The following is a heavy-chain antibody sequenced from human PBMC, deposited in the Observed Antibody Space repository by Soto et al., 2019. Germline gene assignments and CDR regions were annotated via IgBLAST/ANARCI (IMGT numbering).Heavy chain of an antibody. J-gene: IGHJ4*02. V-gene: IGHV2-5*02. CDR3: AYRPGFSMGFDY. D-gene: IGHD3-10*01. CDR1: GFSLSTYGVG. CDR2: IYWDDDK. Sequence: SGPTLVNPTQTLTLTCTFSGFSLSTYGVGVAWVRQPPGKALEWLALIYWDDDKRYSPSLETRLTVTKDTAKNRVILTMTNMHPVDTGTYYCAYRPGFSMGFDYWGQGALVTV.